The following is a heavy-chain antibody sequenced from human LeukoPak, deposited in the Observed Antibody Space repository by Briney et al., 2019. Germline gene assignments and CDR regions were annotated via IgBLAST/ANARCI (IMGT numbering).Heavy chain of an antibody. CDR2: IYYSGST. Sequence: PSETLSLTCAVYGGSFSGYYWSWIRQPPGKGLEWIGYIYYSGSTNYNPSLKSRVTISVDTSKNQFSLKLSSVTAADTAVYYCARSGVLRYFDWFPPADDAFDIWGQGTMVTVSS. D-gene: IGHD3-9*01. V-gene: IGHV4-59*01. CDR3: ARSGVLRYFDWFPPADDAFDI. J-gene: IGHJ3*02. CDR1: GGSFSGYY.